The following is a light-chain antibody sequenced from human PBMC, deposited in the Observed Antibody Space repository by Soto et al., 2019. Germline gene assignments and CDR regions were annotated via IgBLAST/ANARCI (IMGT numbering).Light chain of an antibody. CDR3: KHYGSSPRT. J-gene: IGKJ1*01. CDR2: GAS. CDR1: QGVSGSY. V-gene: IGKV3-20*01. Sequence: EIVLTQSPGTLSLSPGERATLSCRASQGVSGSYLAWYQQKPGQAPRLLIYGASSRATGIPNRFSGSESGTDCTLTISRLEPEDFAVYYCKHYGSSPRTFGQGTKVEIK.